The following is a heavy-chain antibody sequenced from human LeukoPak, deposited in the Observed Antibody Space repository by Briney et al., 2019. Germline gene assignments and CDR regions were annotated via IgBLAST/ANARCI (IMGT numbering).Heavy chain of an antibody. J-gene: IGHJ6*03. CDR1: GFTFSSYS. V-gene: IGHV3-48*01. CDR3: AREVWEQWLPPEGYYYYYMDV. D-gene: IGHD6-19*01. Sequence: PGGSLRLSCAASGFTFSSYSMKWVRQAPGRGLEWLSYISSSSSTIYYADSVKGRFTISRDNAKNSLYLQMNSLRAEDTAVYYCAREVWEQWLPPEGYYYYYMDVWGKGTTVTVS. CDR2: ISSSSSTI.